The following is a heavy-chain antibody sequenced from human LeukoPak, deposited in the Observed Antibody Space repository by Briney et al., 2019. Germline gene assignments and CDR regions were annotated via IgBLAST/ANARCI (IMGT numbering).Heavy chain of an antibody. CDR2: ISSSTSTI. Sequence: GGSLRLSCAASGFTFNSYSMNWVRQAPGEGLEWVSYISSSTSTIYYLDSGKDRFTISRDNVRNSLYLQMNSLRAEDTAVYYCARSGTYAYFDYWGQGTLVTVSA. D-gene: IGHD1-26*01. J-gene: IGHJ4*02. CDR3: ARSGTYAYFDY. V-gene: IGHV3-48*01. CDR1: GFTFNSYS.